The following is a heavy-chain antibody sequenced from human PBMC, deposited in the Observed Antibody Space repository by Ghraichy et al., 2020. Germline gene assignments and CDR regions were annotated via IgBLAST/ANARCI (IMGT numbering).Heavy chain of an antibody. CDR2: INAGNGYT. CDR1: GYTFTNYP. CDR3: ATYPIPSDDIQLYSAPFDY. Sequence: ASVKVSCKASGYTFTNYPVHWVRQAPGQRLEWMGWINAGNGYTQYSQNFQGRVTITRDTSASTDYMELSSLRSEDTAVYYCATYPIPSDDIQLYSAPFDYWGQGTLVTVSS. V-gene: IGHV1-3*01. J-gene: IGHJ4*02. D-gene: IGHD1-1*01.